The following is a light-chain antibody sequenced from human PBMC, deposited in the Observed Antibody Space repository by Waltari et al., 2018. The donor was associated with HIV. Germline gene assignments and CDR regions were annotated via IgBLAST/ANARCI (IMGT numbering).Light chain of an antibody. CDR3: QQYNDWPPYT. CDR2: GAA. V-gene: IGKV3-15*01. CDR1: ESVSRY. J-gene: IGKJ2*01. Sequence: EQVLTQSPATLSVSAADRVTVSCRASESVSRYLAGYQQQPGQPPRHLLIGAATRATDVPARFSGSGSGTEYTLTISRLQSEDFAVYYYQQYNDWPPYTFGQGTKLEIK.